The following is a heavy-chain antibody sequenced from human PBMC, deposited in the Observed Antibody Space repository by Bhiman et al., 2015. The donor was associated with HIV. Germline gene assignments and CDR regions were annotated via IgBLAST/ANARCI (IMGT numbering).Heavy chain of an antibody. V-gene: IGHV3-30-3*01. J-gene: IGHJ1*01. CDR3: ASVQIPG. CDR2: ISYDGSNK. Sequence: QVQLVESGGGVVQPGRSLRLSCAASGFTFSSYAMHWVRQAPGKGLEWVAVISYDGSNKYYADSVKGRFTISRDNSKNTLYLQMNSLRAEDTAVYYCASVQIPGWGQGRWSPSPQ. CDR1: GFTFSSYA. D-gene: IGHD2-21*01.